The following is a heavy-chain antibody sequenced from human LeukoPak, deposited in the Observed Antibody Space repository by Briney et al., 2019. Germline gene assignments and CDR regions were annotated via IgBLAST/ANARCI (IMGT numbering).Heavy chain of an antibody. Sequence: SETLSLTCTVSGGSISSYSCNWIRQPAGKGLEWIGHIYTSGSTDYNPSLKSRVTMSVDTSKNQYSRKLTSVTAADTAVYYCARRVSEVAPTLRNGENWFDPWGRGTLVTVSS. V-gene: IGHV4-4*07. J-gene: IGHJ5*02. CDR3: ARRVSEVAPTLRNGENWFDP. CDR1: GGSISSYS. D-gene: IGHD1-26*01. CDR2: IYTSGST.